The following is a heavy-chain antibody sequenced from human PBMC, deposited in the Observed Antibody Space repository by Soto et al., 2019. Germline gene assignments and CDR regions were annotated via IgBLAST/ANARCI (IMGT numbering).Heavy chain of an antibody. Sequence: QVQLVQSGAEVKKPGASVKVSCKASGYTFTSYYMHWVRQAPGQGLEWMGIINPSGGSTSYAQKFQGRVTMTRHTSTSTVYMELSSLRSEDTAVYYCAYSYGYAGGMDVWGQGTTVTVSS. CDR3: AYSYGYAGGMDV. D-gene: IGHD5-18*01. V-gene: IGHV1-46*01. J-gene: IGHJ6*02. CDR2: INPSGGST. CDR1: GYTFTSYY.